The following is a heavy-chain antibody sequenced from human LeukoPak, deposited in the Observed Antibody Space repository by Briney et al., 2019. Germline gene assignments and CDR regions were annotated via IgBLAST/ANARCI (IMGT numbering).Heavy chain of an antibody. J-gene: IGHJ2*01. CDR1: GFTFSTYG. D-gene: IGHD4-23*01. V-gene: IGHV3-30*03. CDR3: ARVEKYGGWYFDL. CDR2: ISYDGSNK. Sequence: PGGSLRLSCAASGFTFSTYGMHWVRQAPGKGLEWVAVISYDGSNKYYADSVKGRFTISRDNSKNALYLQMDSLRAEDTAVYYCARVEKYGGWYFDLWGRGTLVTVSS.